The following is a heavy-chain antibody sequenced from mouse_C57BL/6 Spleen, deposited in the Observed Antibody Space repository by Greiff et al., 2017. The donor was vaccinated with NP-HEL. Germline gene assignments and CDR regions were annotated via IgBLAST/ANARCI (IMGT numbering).Heavy chain of an antibody. CDR2: ISDGGSYT. CDR3: ARGFIDY. Sequence: DVHLVESGGGLVKPGGSLKLSCAASGFTFSSYAMSWVRQTPEKRLEWVATISDGGSYTYYPDNVKGRFTISRDNAKNNLYLQMSHLKSEDTAMYYCARGFIDYWGQGTTLTVSS. CDR1: GFTFSSYA. J-gene: IGHJ2*01. V-gene: IGHV5-4*01.